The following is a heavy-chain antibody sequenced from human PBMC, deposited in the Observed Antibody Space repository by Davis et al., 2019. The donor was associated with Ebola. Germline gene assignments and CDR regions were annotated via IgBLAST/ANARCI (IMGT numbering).Heavy chain of an antibody. Sequence: SETLSLTCAVYGGSFSGYYWSWIRQPPGKGLEWIGEINHSGSTNYNPSLESRVTISVDTSKNQLSLRLTSVTAADTAVYYCARHAPHSGGWYSAWLDPWGQGTVVTVSS. J-gene: IGHJ5*02. CDR3: ARHAPHSGGWYSAWLDP. CDR2: INHSGST. V-gene: IGHV4-34*01. D-gene: IGHD6-19*01. CDR1: GGSFSGYY.